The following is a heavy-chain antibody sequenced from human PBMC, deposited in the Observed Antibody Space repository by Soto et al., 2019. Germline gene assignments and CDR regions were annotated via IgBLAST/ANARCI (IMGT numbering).Heavy chain of an antibody. V-gene: IGHV3-48*02. CDR1: GFTFSSYS. D-gene: IGHD2-2*02. CDR3: ARDRLCAGLPCAYTDV. J-gene: IGHJ6*02. Sequence: PGGSLRLSCAASGFTFSSYSMNWVRQAPGKGLEWVSYISSSSSTIYYADSVKGRFTISRDNAKNSLYLQMNSLRDEDTAVYYCARDRLCAGLPCAYTDVWGQGTTVTVSS. CDR2: ISSSSSTI.